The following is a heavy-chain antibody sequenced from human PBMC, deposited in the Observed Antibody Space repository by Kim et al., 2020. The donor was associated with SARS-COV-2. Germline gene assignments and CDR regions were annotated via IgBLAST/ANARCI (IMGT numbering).Heavy chain of an antibody. CDR3: VRSLDY. J-gene: IGHJ4*02. Sequence: GGSLRLSCAASGFTFNSYWMNWVRQAPGKGLEWVAHIKQDGSEKYYVDSVKGRFTISRVNAENSLYLQMNSLRVEDTAVYYCVRSLDYWGQGTLVTVSS. CDR2: IKQDGSEK. V-gene: IGHV3-7*01. CDR1: GFTFNSYW.